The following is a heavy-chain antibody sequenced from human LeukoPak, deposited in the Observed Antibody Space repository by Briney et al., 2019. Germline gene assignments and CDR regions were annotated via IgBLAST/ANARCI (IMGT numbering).Heavy chain of an antibody. Sequence: SETLSLTCAVYGGSFSGYYWSWIRQPPGKGLEWIGEINHSGSTNYNPSLKSRVTISVDTSKNQFSLKLSSVTPEDTAIYYCTRSIHSNYFDYWGQGTLVTVSS. D-gene: IGHD2/OR15-2a*01. J-gene: IGHJ4*02. CDR1: GGSFSGYY. CDR2: INHSGST. CDR3: TRSIHSNYFDY. V-gene: IGHV4-34*01.